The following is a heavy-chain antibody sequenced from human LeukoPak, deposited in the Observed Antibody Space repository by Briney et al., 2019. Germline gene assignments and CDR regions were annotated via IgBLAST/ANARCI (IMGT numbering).Heavy chain of an antibody. V-gene: IGHV3-23*01. CDR2: INGNADST. D-gene: IGHD5-24*01. CDR3: ARNIWTGIATIYYYMYG. Sequence: GGSLTLSCAPSGLPFSSYAMSWVRQATGKGLEWVSSINGNADSTYYADSFKGRVTISRDNSNNTPYLELSSLRSEDTAVYYCARNIWTGIATIYYYMYGWGKGTTVTVSS. CDR1: GLPFSSYA. J-gene: IGHJ6*03.